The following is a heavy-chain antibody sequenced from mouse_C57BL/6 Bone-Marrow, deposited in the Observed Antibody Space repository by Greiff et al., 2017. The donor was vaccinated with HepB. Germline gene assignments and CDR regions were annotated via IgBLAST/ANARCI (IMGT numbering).Heavy chain of an antibody. CDR1: GFTFSSYG. J-gene: IGHJ4*01. D-gene: IGHD1-1*01. CDR3: ARGGTTVVAHYYAMDY. Sequence: VQLKESGGDLVKPGGSLKLSCAASGFTFSSYGMSWVRQTPDKRLEWVATISSGGSYTYYPDSVKGRFTISRDNAKNTLYLQMSSLKSEDTAMYYCARGGTTVVAHYYAMDYWGQGTSVTVSS. V-gene: IGHV5-6*01. CDR2: ISSGGSYT.